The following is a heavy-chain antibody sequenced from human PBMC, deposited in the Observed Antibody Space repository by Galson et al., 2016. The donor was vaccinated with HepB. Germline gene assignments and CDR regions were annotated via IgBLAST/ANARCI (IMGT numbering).Heavy chain of an antibody. V-gene: IGHV3-23*01. CDR2: ISGTSITT. D-gene: IGHD4-23*01. Sequence: SLRLSCAASGFTFSNYAMSWVRQAPVKGLEWVSAISGTSITTLYADSVRGRFTISRDNSKNTLYLRMSSLRDDDTAVYFCAGKRHGNFPFDYWGQGTLVTVSS. J-gene: IGHJ4*02. CDR1: GFTFSNYA. CDR3: AGKRHGNFPFDY.